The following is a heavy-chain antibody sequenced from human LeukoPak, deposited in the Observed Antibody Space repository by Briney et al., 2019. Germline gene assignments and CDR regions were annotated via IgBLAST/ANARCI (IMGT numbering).Heavy chain of an antibody. CDR2: ISGSGGST. D-gene: IGHD1-1*01. CDR1: GFTFSSYS. CDR3: AKDPGRVQDGY. J-gene: IGHJ4*02. V-gene: IGHV3-23*01. Sequence: GGSLRLSCAASGFTFSSYSMNWVRQAPGKGLEWVSAISGSGGSTYYADSVKGRFTISRDNSKNTLYLQMNSLRAEDTAVYYCAKDPGRVQDGYWGQGTLVTVSS.